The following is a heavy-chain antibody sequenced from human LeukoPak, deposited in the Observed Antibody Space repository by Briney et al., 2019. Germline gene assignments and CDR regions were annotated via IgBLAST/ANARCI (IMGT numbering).Heavy chain of an antibody. CDR2: VNSDGSST. Sequence: GGSLRLSCAASGFTFSSYWMHWVRQAPGKGLVWVSRVNSDGSSTTYTDSVKGRFTISRDNAKNTLYLQMNSLRAEDTAVYYCASLFLCYGCSSSSHNFNIWGQGTMVTVSS. CDR3: ASLFLCYGCSSSSHNFNI. D-gene: IGHD6-6*01. CDR1: GFTFSSYW. V-gene: IGHV3-74*01. J-gene: IGHJ3*02.